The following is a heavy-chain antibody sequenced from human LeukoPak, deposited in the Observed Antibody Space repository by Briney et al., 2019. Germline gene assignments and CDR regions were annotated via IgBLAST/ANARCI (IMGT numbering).Heavy chain of an antibody. CDR2: ISSSGSTI. Sequence: GGSLRLSCAASGFTFSSYEMNWVRQAPGKGLEWVSYISSSGSTIYYADSVKGRFTISRDNAKNSLYLQMNSLRAEDTAVYYCARGMSSSYIESNFDYWGQGTPVTVSS. J-gene: IGHJ4*02. D-gene: IGHD6-13*01. V-gene: IGHV3-48*03. CDR1: GFTFSSYE. CDR3: ARGMSSSYIESNFDY.